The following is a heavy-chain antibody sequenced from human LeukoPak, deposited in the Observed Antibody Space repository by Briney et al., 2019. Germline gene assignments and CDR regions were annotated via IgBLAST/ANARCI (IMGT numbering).Heavy chain of an antibody. CDR2: IYSTGTT. J-gene: IGHJ4*02. Sequence: SETLCLTCTVSNASVNRYFWGWVRQPAGKGLEWLVRIYSTGTTFYNPSLKSRLTLSIETSKSQLSLTLRSATAADTAVYFCGRQGYTRAHRFFDYWSQGTLVTVSS. V-gene: IGHV4-4*07. D-gene: IGHD5-18*01. CDR3: GRQGYTRAHRFFDY. CDR1: NASVNRYF.